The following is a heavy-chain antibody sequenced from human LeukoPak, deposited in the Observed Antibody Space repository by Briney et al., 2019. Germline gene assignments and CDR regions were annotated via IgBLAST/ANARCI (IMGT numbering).Heavy chain of an antibody. V-gene: IGHV3-53*01. CDR1: GFTVSSNY. D-gene: IGHD6-13*01. CDR3: ARESSYSSSWVS. J-gene: IGHJ5*02. Sequence: GGSLRLSCAASGFTVSSNYMSWVRQAPGKGLEWVSVIYSGGSTYYADSVKGRFTISRDNSKNTLYPQMNSLRAEDTAVYYCARESSYSSSWVSWGQGTLVTVSS. CDR2: IYSGGST.